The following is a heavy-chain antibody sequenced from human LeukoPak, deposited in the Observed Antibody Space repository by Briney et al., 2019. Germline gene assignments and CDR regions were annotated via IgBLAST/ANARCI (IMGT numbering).Heavy chain of an antibody. Sequence: GGSLRLSCAASGFTFSRYEMNWVRQAPGKGLEWVGRIKSKIDGGTTDYAAPVKGRFTISRDDSKYTLSLQMQSLKTEDTAVYYCTTESWELPGGHWGQGTLVTVSS. D-gene: IGHD3-16*01. CDR2: IKSKIDGGTT. J-gene: IGHJ4*02. V-gene: IGHV3-15*01. CDR1: GFTFSRYE. CDR3: TTESWELPGGH.